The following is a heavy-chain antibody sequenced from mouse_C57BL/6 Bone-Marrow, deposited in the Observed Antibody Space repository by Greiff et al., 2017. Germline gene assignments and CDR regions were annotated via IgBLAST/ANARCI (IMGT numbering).Heavy chain of an antibody. CDR3: ARSQLRLREGFAY. CDR2: INPNNGGT. J-gene: IGHJ3*01. V-gene: IGHV1-26*01. CDR1: GYTFTDYY. Sequence: EVQLQQSGPELVKPGASVKISCKASGYTFTDYYMNWVKQSHGKSLEWIGDINPNNGGTSYNQKFKGKATLTVDKSSSTAYMELRSLTSEDSAVYYCARSQLRLREGFAYWGQGTLVTVSA. D-gene: IGHD3-2*02.